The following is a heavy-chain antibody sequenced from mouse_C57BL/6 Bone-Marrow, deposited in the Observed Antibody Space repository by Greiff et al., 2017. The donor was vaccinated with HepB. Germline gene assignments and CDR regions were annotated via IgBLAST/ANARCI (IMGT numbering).Heavy chain of an antibody. CDR3: ARDYDFDY. J-gene: IGHJ2*01. V-gene: IGHV5-16*01. CDR2: INYDGSST. CDR1: GFTFSDYY. D-gene: IGHD2-12*01. Sequence: EVKVVESEGGLVQPGSSMKLSCTASGFTFSDYYMAWVRQVPEKGLEWVANINYDGSSTYYLDSLKSRFIISRDNAKNILYLQMSSLKSEDTATYYCARDYDFDYGGQGTTLTVSS.